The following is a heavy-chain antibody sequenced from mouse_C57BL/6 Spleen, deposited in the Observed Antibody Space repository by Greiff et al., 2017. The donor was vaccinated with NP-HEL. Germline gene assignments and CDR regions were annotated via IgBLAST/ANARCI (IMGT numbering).Heavy chain of an antibody. J-gene: IGHJ3*01. CDR2: IYPGSGST. D-gene: IGHD1-1*01. Sequence: QVQLKQPGAELVKPGASVKMSCKASGYTFTSYWITWVKQRPGQGLEWIGDIYPGSGSTNYNEKFKSKATLTVDTSSSTAYMQLSSLTSEDSAVYYCAREETYGSSYGWFAYWGQGTLVTVSA. CDR3: AREETYGSSYGWFAY. CDR1: GYTFTSYW. V-gene: IGHV1-55*01.